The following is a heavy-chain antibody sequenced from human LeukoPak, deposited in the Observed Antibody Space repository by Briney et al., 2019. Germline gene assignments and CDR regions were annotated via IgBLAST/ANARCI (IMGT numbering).Heavy chain of an antibody. CDR2: IIPIFGTA. CDR3: GVGGSNFFDYAFDI. J-gene: IGHJ3*02. V-gene: IGHV1-69*05. Sequence: SVKISCKASGGTFSSYAISWVRQAPGQGLEWMGGIIPIFGTANYAQKFQGRVTITTDESTSTAYMELSSLRSEDTAVYYCGVGGSNFFDYAFDIWGQGTMVTVSS. D-gene: IGHD2-15*01. CDR1: GGTFSSYA.